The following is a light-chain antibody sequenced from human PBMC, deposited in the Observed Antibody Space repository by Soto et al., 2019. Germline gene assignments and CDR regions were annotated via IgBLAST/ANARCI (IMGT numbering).Light chain of an antibody. V-gene: IGLV2-11*01. CDR2: DVS. Sequence: QSALTQPRSVSGSPGQSVTISCTGTSSDVGGYDYVSWYQHHPGKAPKFIIFDVSSRPSGVPDRFSGSKSGNTAYLTISGLHAEDEADYYCCSLAGGNIFRVFGGGTKLTVL. J-gene: IGLJ2*01. CDR1: SSDVGGYDY. CDR3: CSLAGGNIFRV.